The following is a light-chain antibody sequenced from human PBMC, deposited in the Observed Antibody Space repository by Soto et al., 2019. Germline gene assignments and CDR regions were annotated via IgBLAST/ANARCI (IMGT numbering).Light chain of an antibody. CDR2: GAS. Sequence: EIVLTQFPGTLSLSPVERATLSCRASQSVGSNYLAWYQQRPVQPPNLLIFGASHRAPDIPDRFSGSGSGTDFTLTISRLEPEDFAVYYCQQYGSSIQTFGQGTKVDI. V-gene: IGKV3-20*01. CDR1: QSVGSNY. J-gene: IGKJ1*01. CDR3: QQYGSSIQT.